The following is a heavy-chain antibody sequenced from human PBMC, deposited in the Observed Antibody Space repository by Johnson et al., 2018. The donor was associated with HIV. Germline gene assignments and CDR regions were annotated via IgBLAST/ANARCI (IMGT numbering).Heavy chain of an antibody. J-gene: IGHJ3*02. Sequence: QVQLVESGGGVVQPGRSLRLSCTASGFTFSSYGLHWVRQAPGKGLEWVAVIWYDGSNKYYADSVKGRFPISRDNSKNTLYLQMNSLRAEDTAVYYCASPLEAAAGPMDAFDIWGQGTMVTVSS. D-gene: IGHD6-13*01. V-gene: IGHV3-33*01. CDR3: ASPLEAAAGPMDAFDI. CDR1: GFTFSSYG. CDR2: IWYDGSNK.